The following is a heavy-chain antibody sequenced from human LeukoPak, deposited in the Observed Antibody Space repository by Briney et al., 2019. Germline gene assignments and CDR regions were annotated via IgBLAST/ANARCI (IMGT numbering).Heavy chain of an antibody. CDR2: ISGSGGST. CDR1: GFTFSSYA. Sequence: GGSLRLSCAASGFTFSSYAMSWVRQAPGKGLEWVSAISGSGGSTYYADSVKGRFTISRDNSKNTLYLQMNSLRAEDTAVCYCAKVIIVVVPAAMPWYDYWGQGTLVTVSS. D-gene: IGHD2-2*01. J-gene: IGHJ4*02. CDR3: AKVIIVVVPAAMPWYDY. V-gene: IGHV3-23*01.